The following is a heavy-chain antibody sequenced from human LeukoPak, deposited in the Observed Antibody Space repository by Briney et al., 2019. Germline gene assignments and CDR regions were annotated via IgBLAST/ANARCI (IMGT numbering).Heavy chain of an antibody. J-gene: IGHJ5*02. CDR3: ARNQRTIKTMTTTTKNWFDP. V-gene: IGHV7-4-1*02. D-gene: IGHD3-22*01. Sequence: ASVKVSCKASGYTFTSYAMNWVRQAPGQGLEWMGWINTNTGNPTYAQGFTGRFVFSLDTSVSTAYLQISSLKAEDTAVYYCARNQRTIKTMTTTTKNWFDPWGQGTLVTVSS. CDR2: INTNTGNP. CDR1: GYTFTSYA.